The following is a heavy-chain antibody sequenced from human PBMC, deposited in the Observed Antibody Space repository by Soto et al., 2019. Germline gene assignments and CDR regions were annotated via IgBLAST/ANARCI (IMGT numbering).Heavy chain of an antibody. CDR2: ISDGGTYK. CDR3: AEEVKKVSGTRGSGDYGMDV. Sequence: PGGSLRLSCAASGFTFNIYGIHWVRQAPGKGLEGVAHISDGGTYKHYAASMKGRLTVSRDNSRNTVYLQMNRLRPGDTAVYYCAEEVKKVSGTRGSGDYGMDVWGRGTTVTVSS. V-gene: IGHV3-30*18. CDR1: GFTFNIYG. J-gene: IGHJ6*02. D-gene: IGHD3-10*01.